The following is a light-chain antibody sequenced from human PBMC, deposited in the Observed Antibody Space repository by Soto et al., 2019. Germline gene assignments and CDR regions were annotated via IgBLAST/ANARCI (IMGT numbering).Light chain of an antibody. V-gene: IGLV2-8*01. CDR2: EVS. Sequence: QSALTQPPSASGSPGQSVTISCTGTSSDVGGYNYVSWYQQHPGKAPKLMIYEVSKRPSGVPDRFSGSKSGNTASLTVSGLQAEDEADYYCATWDANLSGLFGGGTKLTVL. CDR1: SSDVGGYNY. CDR3: ATWDANLSGL. J-gene: IGLJ3*02.